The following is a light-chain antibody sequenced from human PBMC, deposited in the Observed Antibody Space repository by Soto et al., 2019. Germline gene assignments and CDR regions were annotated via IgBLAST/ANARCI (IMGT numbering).Light chain of an antibody. CDR3: AAWDDSLNGWV. CDR2: SND. Sequence: QSVLTQAPSASGTPGQRVTISCSGSSSNIGSNTVTWYQQVPGTAPKLLIYSNDQRPSGVPDQFSDSKSGTSASLAIAGLQSEDEADYYCAAWDDSLNGWVFGGGTKLTVL. V-gene: IGLV1-44*01. CDR1: SSNIGSNT. J-gene: IGLJ3*02.